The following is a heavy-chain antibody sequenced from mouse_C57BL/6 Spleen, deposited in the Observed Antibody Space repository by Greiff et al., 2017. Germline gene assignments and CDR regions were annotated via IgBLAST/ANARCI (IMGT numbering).Heavy chain of an antibody. J-gene: IGHJ4*01. CDR1: GFTFSSYA. V-gene: IGHV5-4*01. CDR2: ISDGGSYT. Sequence: VQLKESGGGLVKPGGSLKLSCAASGFTFSSYAMSWVRQTPEKRLEWVATISDGGSYTYYPDNVKGRFTISRDNAKNNLYLQMSHLKSEDTAMYYCARGDYGSSYAMDYWGQGTSVTVSS. D-gene: IGHD1-1*01. CDR3: ARGDYGSSYAMDY.